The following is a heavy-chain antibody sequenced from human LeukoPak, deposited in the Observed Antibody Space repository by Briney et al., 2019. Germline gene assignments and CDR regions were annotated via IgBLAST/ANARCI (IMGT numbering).Heavy chain of an antibody. CDR2: ISGSGGST. CDR3: FVVRGVIIR. D-gene: IGHD3-10*01. CDR1: GFTFSSYA. Sequence: GGSLRLSCAASGFTFSSYAMSWVRQAPGKGLEWVSAISGSGGSTYYADSVKGRFTISRDNAKNSLYLQMNSLRAEDTAVYYCFVVRGVIIRWGQGTLVTVSS. V-gene: IGHV3-23*01. J-gene: IGHJ4*02.